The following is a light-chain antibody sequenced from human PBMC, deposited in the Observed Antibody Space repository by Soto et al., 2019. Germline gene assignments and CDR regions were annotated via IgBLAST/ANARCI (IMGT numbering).Light chain of an antibody. Sequence: EMVMTQSPSTLSVSPGERATLSCWASQSISSNLAWYQQKPGQAPRLLIYGASIRATGIPVRFSGSGSGTDSTLNISSLQSEDVAVDDGEHYNYWLTFGRGTKVEIK. CDR2: GAS. CDR3: EHYNYWLT. CDR1: QSISSN. V-gene: IGKV3-15*01. J-gene: IGKJ4*01.